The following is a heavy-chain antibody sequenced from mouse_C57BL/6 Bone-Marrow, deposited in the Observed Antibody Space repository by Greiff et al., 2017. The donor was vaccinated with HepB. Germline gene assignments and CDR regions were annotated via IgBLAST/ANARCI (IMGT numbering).Heavy chain of an antibody. V-gene: IGHV1-76*01. CDR2: IYPGSGNT. CDR3: AREGITTMVTTNAWFAY. Sequence: VQLQQSGAELVRPGASVKLSCKASGYTFTDYYINWVKQRPGQGLEWIARIYPGSGNTYYNEKFKGKATLTAEKSSSTAYMQLSSLTSEDSAVYFCAREGITTMVTTNAWFAYWGQGTLVTVSA. D-gene: IGHD2-2*01. J-gene: IGHJ3*01. CDR1: GYTFTDYY.